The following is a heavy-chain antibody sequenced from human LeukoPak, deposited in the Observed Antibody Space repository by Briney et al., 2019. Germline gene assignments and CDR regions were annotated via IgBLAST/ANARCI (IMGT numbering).Heavy chain of an antibody. Sequence: SETLSLTRTVSGGSISSDSYYWGWIRQPPGKGLEWIGSIYYSGSTHYNPSLKSRVTISVDTSKNQFSLNLSSVAAADTAVYYCARHNCDILPGYYPARGGYYYYAMDVWGQGTTVIVSS. CDR2: IYYSGST. CDR1: GGSISSDSYY. D-gene: IGHD3-9*01. CDR3: ARHNCDILPGYYPARGGYYYYAMDV. J-gene: IGHJ6*02. V-gene: IGHV4-39*01.